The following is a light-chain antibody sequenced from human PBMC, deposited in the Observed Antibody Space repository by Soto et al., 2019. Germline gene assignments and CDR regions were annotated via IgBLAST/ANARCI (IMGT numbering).Light chain of an antibody. CDR1: NSDVGGYDF. Sequence: QSALTQPASVSGSPGQSVTISCTGSNSDVGGYDFVSWYQHHPGKAPKLILYEVTKRPSGSSNRFSGSKSRNTASLTISGLQAEDDADYYCNSHTSTIALEVIFGGGTKLTVL. CDR3: NSHTSTIALEVI. V-gene: IGLV2-14*01. J-gene: IGLJ2*01. CDR2: EVT.